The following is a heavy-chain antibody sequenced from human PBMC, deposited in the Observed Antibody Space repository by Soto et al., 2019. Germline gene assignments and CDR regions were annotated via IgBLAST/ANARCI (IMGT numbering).Heavy chain of an antibody. D-gene: IGHD6-13*01. CDR3: ATQAPGIAAAGTNPYFDY. J-gene: IGHJ4*02. V-gene: IGHV4-31*03. CDR1: GVSTSRGGYY. Sequence: PSEALSLTCTVSGVSTSRGGYYWSWIRPHPGKGMDWIGYNHYSGSTYYNPSSNSRVTISVDTSKNQFSLKLSSVTAADTAVYYCATQAPGIAAAGTNPYFDYWGKGTLVTVSS. CDR2: NHYSGST.